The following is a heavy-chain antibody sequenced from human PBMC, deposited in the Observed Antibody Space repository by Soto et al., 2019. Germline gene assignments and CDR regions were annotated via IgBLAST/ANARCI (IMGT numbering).Heavy chain of an antibody. CDR3: AKGGYKAAAAYHAFVI. D-gene: IGHD6-13*01. Sequence: EVQLWESGGGLVQPGGSLRLSCAASGFTFSSHAMSWVRQAPGKGLEWVSAISGSGGSTYYADSVKGRFTISRDNSKNTLYLQMNSLRAEDTAVFYCAKGGYKAAAAYHAFVIWGQGTMVTVSS. CDR2: ISGSGGST. CDR1: GFTFSSHA. V-gene: IGHV3-23*01. J-gene: IGHJ3*02.